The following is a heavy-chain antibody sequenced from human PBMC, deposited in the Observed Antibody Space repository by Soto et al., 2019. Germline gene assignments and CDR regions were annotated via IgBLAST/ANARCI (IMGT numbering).Heavy chain of an antibody. Sequence: EVQLSESGGGLVQPGGSLRLSCAASGFTFSSYAMSWVRQAPGKGLEWVSAISGSGGSTYYADSVKGRFTISRDNSKNALYLQMNSLRAEDTAVYYYAKGLTMVRGVITPTYYYYGMDVWGQGTTVTVSS. CDR2: ISGSGGST. CDR3: AKGLTMVRGVITPTYYYYGMDV. J-gene: IGHJ6*02. CDR1: GFTFSSYA. D-gene: IGHD3-10*01. V-gene: IGHV3-23*01.